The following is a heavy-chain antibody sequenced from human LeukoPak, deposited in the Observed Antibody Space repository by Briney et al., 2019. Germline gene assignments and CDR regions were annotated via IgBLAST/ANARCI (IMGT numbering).Heavy chain of an antibody. Sequence: GGSLRLSCAASGFTFSSYGMHWVRQAPGKGLEWVAFIRYDGSNKYYADSVKGRFTISIDNSKNTLYLQMNSLRAEDTAVYYCAKEATVTDWFDPWGQGTLVTVSS. D-gene: IGHD4-17*01. CDR3: AKEATVTDWFDP. CDR2: IRYDGSNK. CDR1: GFTFSSYG. J-gene: IGHJ5*02. V-gene: IGHV3-30*02.